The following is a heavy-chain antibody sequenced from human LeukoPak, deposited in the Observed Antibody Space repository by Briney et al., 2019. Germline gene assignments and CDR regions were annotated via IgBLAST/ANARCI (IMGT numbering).Heavy chain of an antibody. CDR2: ISSNGGST. CDR1: GFTFSSYA. Sequence: GGSLGLSCAASGFTFSSYAMHWVRQAPGKGLEYVSAISSNGGSTYYANSVKGRFTISRDNSKNTLYLQMGSLRAEDMAVYYCAREAADYYDSSGFDYWGQGTLVTVSS. CDR3: AREAADYYDSSGFDY. J-gene: IGHJ4*02. V-gene: IGHV3-64*01. D-gene: IGHD3-22*01.